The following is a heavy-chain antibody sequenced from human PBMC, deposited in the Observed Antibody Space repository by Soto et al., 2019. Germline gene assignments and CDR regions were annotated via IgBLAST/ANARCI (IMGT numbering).Heavy chain of an antibody. V-gene: IGHV1-18*04. CDR3: ARDSTTDYYYYYGMDV. Sequence: GASVKVSCKASGYTFTSYGISWVREAPGQGLEWMGWISAYNGNTNYAQKLQGRVTMTTDTSTSTAYMELRSLRSDGTAVYYCARDSTTDYYYYYGMDVWGQGTTVTVSS. CDR2: ISAYNGNT. J-gene: IGHJ6*02. CDR1: GYTFTSYG. D-gene: IGHD4-4*01.